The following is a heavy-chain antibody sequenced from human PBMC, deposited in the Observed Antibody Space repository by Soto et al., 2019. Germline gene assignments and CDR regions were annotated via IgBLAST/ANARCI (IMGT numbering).Heavy chain of an antibody. Sequence: SETLSLTCTVSGGSISSYYWSWIRQPPGKGLEWIGYIYYSGSTNYNPSLKSRVTISVDTSKNQFSLKLSSVTAADTAVYYCARTRDWGGYYFDYWGQGTLVTVSS. CDR3: ARTRDWGGYYFDY. V-gene: IGHV4-59*01. CDR2: IYYSGST. D-gene: IGHD7-27*01. CDR1: GGSISSYY. J-gene: IGHJ4*02.